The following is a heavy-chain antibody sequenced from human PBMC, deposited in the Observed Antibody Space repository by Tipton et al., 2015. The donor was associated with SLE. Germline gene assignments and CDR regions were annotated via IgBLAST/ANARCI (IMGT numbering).Heavy chain of an antibody. J-gene: IGHJ4*02. CDR2: IWYDGSNK. CDR1: GFTFSSYG. V-gene: IGHV3-30*18. CDR3: AKGDSTVKGPLDY. Sequence: SLRLSCAASGFTFSSYGMHWVRQAPGKGLEWVAVIWYDGSNKYYADSVKGRFTISRDNSKNTLYLQMNSLRAEDTAVYYCAKGDSTVKGPLDYWGQGTLVTASS. D-gene: IGHD4-17*01.